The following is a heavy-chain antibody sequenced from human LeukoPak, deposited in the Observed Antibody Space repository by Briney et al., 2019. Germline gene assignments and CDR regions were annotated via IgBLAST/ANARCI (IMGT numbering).Heavy chain of an antibody. V-gene: IGHV1-69*13. D-gene: IGHD2-21*02. CDR3: ARVAICGGDCYFVTDWFDS. CDR1: SYTFTNYA. Sequence: ASVKVSCKASSYTFTNYAFTWVRQAPGQGLEWMGGIIPIFGTANYAQKFQGRVTITADESTSTAYMELSSLRSEDTAVYYCARVAICGGDCYFVTDWFDSWGQGTLVTVSS. CDR2: IIPIFGTA. J-gene: IGHJ5*01.